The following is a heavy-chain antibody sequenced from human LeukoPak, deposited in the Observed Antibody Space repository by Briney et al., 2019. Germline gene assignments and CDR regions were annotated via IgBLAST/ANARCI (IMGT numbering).Heavy chain of an antibody. V-gene: IGHV3-33*01. CDR2: IWYDGSNK. J-gene: IGHJ4*02. CDR3: ARDRRLSSGCIFGY. Sequence: GGTLRLSCAASGLTFSSYAMHWVRKAPAKGLERVAVIWYDGSNKHYGDSVKSRCTISRDNTKNTLYLQRNSLRAEDTAVYYCARDRRLSSGCIFGYGGQGTLVTVSS. D-gene: IGHD6-19*01. CDR1: GLTFSSYA.